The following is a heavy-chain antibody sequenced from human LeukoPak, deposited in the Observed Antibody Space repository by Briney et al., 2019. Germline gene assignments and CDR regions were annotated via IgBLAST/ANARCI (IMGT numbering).Heavy chain of an antibody. CDR3: ARRLDY. CDR2: ISSSSSTI. Sequence: GGSLRLSCAASGFTFSSYSMNWVRQAPGKGLEWVSHISSSSSTIYADSVKGRFTISRDNAKNSLYLQMNSLRAEDTAVYFCARRLDYWGQSTLVTVSS. V-gene: IGHV3-48*01. CDR1: GFTFSSYS. J-gene: IGHJ4*02.